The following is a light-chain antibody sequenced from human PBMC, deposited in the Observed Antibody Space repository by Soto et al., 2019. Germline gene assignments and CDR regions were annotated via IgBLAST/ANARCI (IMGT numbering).Light chain of an antibody. CDR2: GAS. Sequence: EIVMTQSPATVSVSPGERATLSCRASQSVSSSQLAWYQQKPGQAPRLLIFGASSRAAGIPDRFSGSGSGTDFTLTISRLEPEDFAVYYCQQYAGSPPWTFGQGTKVDIK. CDR1: QSVSSSQ. V-gene: IGKV3-20*01. CDR3: QQYAGSPPWT. J-gene: IGKJ1*01.